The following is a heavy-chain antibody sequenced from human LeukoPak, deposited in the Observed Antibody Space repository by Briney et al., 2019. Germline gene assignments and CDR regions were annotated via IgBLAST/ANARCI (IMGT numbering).Heavy chain of an antibody. V-gene: IGHV1-8*03. CDR2: INPNTGDR. Sequence: VASLKVSCKASGYTFTNYHINWVRQAPGQGLEWMAWINPNTGDRGYAQTFQGRVSITSDTSISTAYMELGSPRSEDTAVYFCARTTSLTASGYDYWGQGTRVSVST. CDR3: ARTTSLTASGYDY. J-gene: IGHJ4*02. D-gene: IGHD6-25*01. CDR1: GYTFTNYH.